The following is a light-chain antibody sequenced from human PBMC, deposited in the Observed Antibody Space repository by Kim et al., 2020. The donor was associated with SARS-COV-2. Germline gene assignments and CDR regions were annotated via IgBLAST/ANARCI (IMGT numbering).Light chain of an antibody. CDR2: EDD. V-gene: IGLV6-57*03. Sequence: GKAVTMSGTRSRGSIDDNYVQWYQHRPGGVPTTVIYEDDQRPSGVSDRFSGSIDNSSNSASLTISGLRTEDEADYYCQSYNRDNVLFGGGTQLTVL. J-gene: IGLJ2*01. CDR3: QSYNRDNVL. CDR1: RGSIDDNY.